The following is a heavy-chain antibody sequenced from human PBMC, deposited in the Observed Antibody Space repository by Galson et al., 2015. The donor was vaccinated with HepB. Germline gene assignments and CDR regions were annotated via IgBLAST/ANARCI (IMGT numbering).Heavy chain of an antibody. CDR2: ISSNGGST. CDR1: GFTFISYA. CDR3: VRGGVVAANFDY. V-gene: IGHV3-64D*06. D-gene: IGHD2-15*01. Sequence: SLRLSCAASGFTFISYAMHWVRQAPGKGLEYVSAISSNGGSTYYADSVKGRFTISRDNSKNTLYLQMSSLRAEDTAVYYCVRGGVVAANFDYWGQGTLVTVSS. J-gene: IGHJ4*02.